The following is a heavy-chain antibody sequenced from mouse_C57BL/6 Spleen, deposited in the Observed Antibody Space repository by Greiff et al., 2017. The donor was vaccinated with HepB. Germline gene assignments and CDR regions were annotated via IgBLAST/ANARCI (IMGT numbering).Heavy chain of an antibody. D-gene: IGHD4-1*01. Sequence: QVQLQQSGPELVKPGASVKISCKASGYAFSSSWMNWVKQRPGKGLEWIGRIYPGDGDTNYNGKFKGKATLTADKSSSTAYMQLSSLTSEDSAVYFCASSPVNWSWFAYWGQGTLVTVSA. CDR3: ASSPVNWSWFAY. V-gene: IGHV1-82*01. CDR2: IYPGDGDT. J-gene: IGHJ3*01. CDR1: GYAFSSSW.